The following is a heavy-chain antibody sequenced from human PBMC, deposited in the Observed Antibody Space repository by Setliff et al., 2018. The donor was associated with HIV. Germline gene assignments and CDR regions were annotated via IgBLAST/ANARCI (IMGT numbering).Heavy chain of an antibody. V-gene: IGHV4-4*01. CDR2: VYHTGST. Sequence: PSETLSLTCDVSGVSISDNNWWSWVRQPPGRGLEWIGEVYHTGSTNYNPSLKSRVITSIDKSKNQFSLKIDSVTAADTALYCCARSDSYCAGDCYGVDGVDAFDIWGQGTMVTVS. CDR3: ARSDSYCAGDCYGVDGVDAFDI. D-gene: IGHD2-21*02. J-gene: IGHJ3*02. CDR1: GVSISDNNW.